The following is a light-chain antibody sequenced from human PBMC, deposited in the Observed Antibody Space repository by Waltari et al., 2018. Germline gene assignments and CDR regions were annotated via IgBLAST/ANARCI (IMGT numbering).Light chain of an antibody. CDR2: DVT. CDR3: SSFTSSTTGI. V-gene: IGLV2-14*03. Sequence: SALTHPDSVSGSPGQSITISCSGLSSDSCGYNYVSWYQQHPGEAPTLIIYDVTNRPSGVSDRFSGSKSGSSASLTISGLQPDDEADYYCSSFTSSTTGIFGGGTKLTVL. CDR1: SSDSCGYNY. J-gene: IGLJ2*01.